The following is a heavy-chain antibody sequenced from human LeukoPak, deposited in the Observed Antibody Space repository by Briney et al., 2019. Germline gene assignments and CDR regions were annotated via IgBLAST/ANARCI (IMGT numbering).Heavy chain of an antibody. CDR2: ISHSGSFP. Sequence: GGPLRLSCAASGFTFTNYGMNWVRQAPGKGLEWVSSISHSGSFPYYAESVKGRFTISRDNARNALYLQMNSLRAEDTAVYYCASGVRGVISYFDSWGQGTLVTVSS. CDR3: ASGVRGVISYFDS. V-gene: IGHV3-21*01. CDR1: GFTFTNYG. D-gene: IGHD3-10*01. J-gene: IGHJ4*02.